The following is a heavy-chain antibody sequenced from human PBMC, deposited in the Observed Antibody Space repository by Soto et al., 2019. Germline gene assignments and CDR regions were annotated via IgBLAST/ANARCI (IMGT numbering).Heavy chain of an antibody. J-gene: IGHJ5*02. CDR2: IKTDGSET. CDR3: TSDRYPRSYNGSGSYPYS. V-gene: IGHV3-7*03. CDR1: GFTFSSFW. D-gene: IGHD3-10*01. Sequence: PGGALRLSCAASGFTFSSFWMSWVRQAPGKGLEWVANIKTDGSETHYVDSVKGRFTISRDNPKTSLFLQMNSLRVEDTAVYFCTSDRYPRSYNGSGSYPYSWGLGTQVSVSS.